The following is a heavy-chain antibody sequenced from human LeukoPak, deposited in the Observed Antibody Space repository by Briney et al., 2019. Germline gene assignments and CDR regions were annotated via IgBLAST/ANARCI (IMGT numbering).Heavy chain of an antibody. D-gene: IGHD1/OR15-1a*01. CDR3: ARAVSGTSEDY. J-gene: IGHJ4*02. CDR2: ISSSGSNV. V-gene: IGHV3-48*03. CDR1: GFTFSSYE. Sequence: GGSLRLSCAVSGFTFSSYEMNWVRQAPVKGLEWISCISSSGSNVYYADSVKGRFTISRDNAKNSMYLQMNSLRVEDTAVYYCARAVSGTSEDYWGQGTLVTVSS.